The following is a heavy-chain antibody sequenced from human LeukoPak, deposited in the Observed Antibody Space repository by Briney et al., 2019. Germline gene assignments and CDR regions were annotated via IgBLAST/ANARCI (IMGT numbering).Heavy chain of an antibody. V-gene: IGHV2-5*02. CDR1: GFSLSTSGVG. D-gene: IGHD6-13*01. CDR2: IYWDDDK. J-gene: IGHJ4*02. CDR3: AHMAAAGRGLDY. Sequence: KSDPALVKPTQTLTLTCSFSGFSLSTSGVGVGWIRQPPGKALEWLALIYWDDDKRYSPSLNSRLTITKDTSKNQVVLTMTNMDPVDTATYYCAHMAAAGRGLDYWGQGTLVTVSS.